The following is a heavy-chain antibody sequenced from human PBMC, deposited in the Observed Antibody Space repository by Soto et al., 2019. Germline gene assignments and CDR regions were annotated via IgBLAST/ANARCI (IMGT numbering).Heavy chain of an antibody. D-gene: IGHD6-6*01. Sequence: EVQLVESGGGLVQPGGSLRLSCAASGFTFSSYWMSWVRQAPGKGLEWVANIKQDGSEKYYVDSVKGRFTISRDNAKNSLYLQMNSLRAEDTAVYYCARDGVAARPFYYYYMDVWGKGTTVTVSS. V-gene: IGHV3-7*01. CDR2: IKQDGSEK. CDR3: ARDGVAARPFYYYYMDV. CDR1: GFTFSSYW. J-gene: IGHJ6*03.